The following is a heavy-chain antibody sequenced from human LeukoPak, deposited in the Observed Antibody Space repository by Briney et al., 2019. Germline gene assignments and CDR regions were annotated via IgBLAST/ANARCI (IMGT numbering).Heavy chain of an antibody. CDR1: GFTFSSYA. J-gene: IGHJ6*03. D-gene: IGHD3-10*01. CDR3: AKGGIKDYYYMDV. CDR2: ISGNGGST. V-gene: IGHV3-23*01. Sequence: GGSLRLSCAASGFTFSSYAMSWVRQAPGKGLEWVSAISGNGGSTYYADSVKGRFTISRDNSKNTLYLQMNSLRAEDTAVYYCAKGGIKDYYYMDVWGKGTTVTVSS.